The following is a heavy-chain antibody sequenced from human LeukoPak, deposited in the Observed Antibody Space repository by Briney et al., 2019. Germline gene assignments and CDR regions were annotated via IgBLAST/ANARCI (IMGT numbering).Heavy chain of an antibody. V-gene: IGHV4-61*02. CDR1: SGSISSSNYY. Sequence: SETLSLTCTVSSGSISSSNYYWSWIRQPAGKGLEWIGRISTIGITNYNPSLNSRVTISIDTSKNQFSLKLSSVTAADTAVYYCARDTPEYNPNLRFLEWHVGAFDIWGQGTMVTVSS. J-gene: IGHJ3*02. D-gene: IGHD3-3*01. CDR3: ARDTPEYNPNLRFLEWHVGAFDI. CDR2: ISTIGIT.